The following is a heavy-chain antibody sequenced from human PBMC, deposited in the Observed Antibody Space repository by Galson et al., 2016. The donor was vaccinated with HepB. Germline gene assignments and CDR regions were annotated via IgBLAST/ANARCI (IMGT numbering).Heavy chain of an antibody. V-gene: IGHV3-64D*09. D-gene: IGHD3-3*01. CDR2: IGSDGRST. CDR1: GLTVSGDY. J-gene: IGHJ4*02. CDR3: GKYEFDY. Sequence: SLRLSCAVSGLTVSGDYMSWVRQAPGKGLEFVSAIGSDGRSTHYADSLRGRFTVSRDNSKNMLYLQMSSLRAEDTAVYYCGKYEFDYWGQGTLVTVSS.